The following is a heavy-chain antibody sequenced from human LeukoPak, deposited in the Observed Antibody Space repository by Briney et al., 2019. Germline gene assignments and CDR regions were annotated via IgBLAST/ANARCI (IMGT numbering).Heavy chain of an antibody. J-gene: IGHJ3*02. CDR2: INHGGST. V-gene: IGHV4-34*01. CDR1: GGSFSGYY. CDR3: AKILVRRYPRQGAFDS. Sequence: SETLSLTCAVYGGSFSGYYSSWIRPPPGKGLGWIGEINHGGSTNYNTSLKSRVSIAVDTSKNKFSLKRSSVTAADTAVYYCAKILVRRYPRQGAFDSWGEGRMVTASS. D-gene: IGHD3-10*01.